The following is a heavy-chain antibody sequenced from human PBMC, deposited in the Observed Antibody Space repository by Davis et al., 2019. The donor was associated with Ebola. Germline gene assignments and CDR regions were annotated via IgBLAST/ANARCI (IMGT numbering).Heavy chain of an antibody. Sequence: AASVKVSCKACGHTFTGCSMHWVRQAPGQGLEWTGIINPSGGSTSYAQKFQGRVTMTRDTSTSTVYMELSSLRSEDTAVYYCARGELLTLFDYWGQGTLVTVSS. J-gene: IGHJ4*02. V-gene: IGHV1-46*01. CDR2: INPSGGST. CDR3: ARGELLTLFDY. D-gene: IGHD1-26*01. CDR1: GHTFTGCS.